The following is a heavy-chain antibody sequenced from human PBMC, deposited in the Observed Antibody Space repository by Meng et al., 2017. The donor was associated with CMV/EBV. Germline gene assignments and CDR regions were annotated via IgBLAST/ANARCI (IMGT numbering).Heavy chain of an antibody. D-gene: IGHD6-13*01. CDR2: IYWDDDK. CDR3: AHRGRIAAAGTDWFDP. Sequence: QIPMKEFAPSLETPTQTRTLTCTFFGFSLSTSGVGVGWIRQAPGKALEWLALIYWDDDKRYSPSLKSRLTITKETSKNQVVLTMTNMDPVDTATYYCAHRGRIAAAGTDWFDPWGQGTLVTVSS. CDR1: GFSLSTSGVG. V-gene: IGHV2-5*02. J-gene: IGHJ5*02.